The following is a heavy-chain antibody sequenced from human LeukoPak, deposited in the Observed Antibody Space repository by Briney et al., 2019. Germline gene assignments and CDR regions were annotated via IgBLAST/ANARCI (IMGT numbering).Heavy chain of an antibody. CDR1: GGTFNNYA. V-gene: IGHV1-69*04. CDR3: ARDQGDNSYGYYAIWYAFDV. CDR2: IVPILGIA. Sequence: SMKVSCKASGGTFNNYAISWVRQAPGQGLEWMGRIVPILGIANYAQEFQGRLIITADKATSSAYMELSSLRSEDTAVYYCARDQGDNSYGYYAIWYAFDVWGQGTMVTVSS. D-gene: IGHD5-18*01. J-gene: IGHJ3*01.